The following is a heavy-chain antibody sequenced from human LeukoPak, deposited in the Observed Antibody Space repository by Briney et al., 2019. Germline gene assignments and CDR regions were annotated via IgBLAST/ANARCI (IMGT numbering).Heavy chain of an antibody. V-gene: IGHV4-59*08. CDR3: ARQHGSSWFGVNYYYYGMDV. J-gene: IGHJ6*02. D-gene: IGHD6-13*01. CDR1: GGSIRNYD. Sequence: SETLSLTCTVSGGSIRNYDWSWLRQSPGRGLEWIGYMYHSGTTNYNPSLRSRVTISRDTSKSQFALTLSSLTAADTAVYYCARQHGSSWFGVNYYYYGMDVWGQGTTVTVSS. CDR2: MYHSGTT.